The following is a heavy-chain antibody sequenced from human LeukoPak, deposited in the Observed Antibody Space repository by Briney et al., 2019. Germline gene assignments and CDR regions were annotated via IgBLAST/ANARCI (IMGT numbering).Heavy chain of an antibody. CDR2: IYSSGST. Sequence: SETLSLTCTVSGDSIGTYYWTWIRQPPGKGLEGIGYIYSSGSTNYNPSLKSRVTISVDTSKNQFSLKLTSVTAADTAVYYCARAPGGKEGEDYWGQGTLVTVSS. J-gene: IGHJ4*02. CDR1: GDSIGTYY. V-gene: IGHV4-59*01. D-gene: IGHD1-1*01. CDR3: ARAPGGKEGEDY.